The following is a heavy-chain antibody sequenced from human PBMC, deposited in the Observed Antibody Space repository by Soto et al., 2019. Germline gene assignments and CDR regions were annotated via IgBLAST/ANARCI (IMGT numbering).Heavy chain of an antibody. CDR2: ISAYNGNT. J-gene: IGHJ1*01. D-gene: IGHD6-6*01. V-gene: IGHV1-18*01. CDR3: ARDGGIAARRGIGY. Sequence: QVQLVQSGAEVKKPGASVKVSCKASGYTFTSYGISWVRQDPGQGLEWMGWISAYNGNTNYAQKLQVRVTFTTDTSTSTAYMELGSLISDGAAVYYCARDGGIAARRGIGYWGQGTMVTVSS. CDR1: GYTFTSYG.